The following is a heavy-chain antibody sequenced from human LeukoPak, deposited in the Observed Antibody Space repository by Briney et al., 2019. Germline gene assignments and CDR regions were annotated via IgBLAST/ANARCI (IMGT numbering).Heavy chain of an antibody. V-gene: IGHV4-30-2*01. Sequence: SRTLSLTCAVSGGSISSGGYSWSWIRQPPGKGLEWIGYIYHSGSTYYNPSLKSRVTISVDRSKNQFSLKLSSVTAADTAVYYCARGGGQLTVFDYWGQGTLVTVSS. CDR1: GGSISSGGYS. D-gene: IGHD3-16*01. CDR2: IYHSGST. J-gene: IGHJ4*02. CDR3: ARGGGQLTVFDY.